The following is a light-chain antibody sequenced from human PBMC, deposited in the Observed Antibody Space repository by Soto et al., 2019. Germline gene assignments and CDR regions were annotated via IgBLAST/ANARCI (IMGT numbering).Light chain of an antibody. J-gene: IGKJ4*01. CDR3: QQYNSYSLT. V-gene: IGKV1-5*01. CDR1: QSISSW. CDR2: DAS. Sequence: DIQMTQSPSTLSSSVGDRVTITCRASQSISSWLAWYQQKPGKAPKLLIYDASSLESGVPSRFSGSGSGTEFTLTISSLQPDDFATYYCQQYNSYSLTFGGGTKVEIK.